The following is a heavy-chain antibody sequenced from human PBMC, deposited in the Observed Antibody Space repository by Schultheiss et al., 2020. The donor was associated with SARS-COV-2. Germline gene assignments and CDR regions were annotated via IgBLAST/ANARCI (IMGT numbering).Heavy chain of an antibody. V-gene: IGHV3-20*04. Sequence: GGSLRLSCAASGFTFSSYAMSWVRQAPGKGLEWVSGINWNGGSTGYADSVKGRFTISRDNAKNSLYLQMNSLRAEDTALYYCAGVPYYYGSGSYSNWGQGTLVTVSS. J-gene: IGHJ4*02. CDR2: INWNGGST. CDR3: AGVPYYYGSGSYSN. CDR1: GFTFSSYA. D-gene: IGHD3-10*01.